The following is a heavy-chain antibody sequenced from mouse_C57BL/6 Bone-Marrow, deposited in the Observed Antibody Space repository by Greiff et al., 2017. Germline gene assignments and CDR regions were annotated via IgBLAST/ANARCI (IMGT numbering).Heavy chain of an antibody. V-gene: IGHV1-7*01. CDR1: GYTFTSYW. J-gene: IGHJ3*01. D-gene: IGHD2-4*01. CDR3: GSGGGLRRELAY. Sequence: QVQLKESGAELAKPGASVKLSCKASGYTFTSYWLHWVQQRPGQGLEWIGYITPSSGYTKYNQTFKDKATLTADNSSSTDYMQLSSMTYEDAAVYYCGSGGGLRRELAYWGQGTLVTVSA. CDR2: ITPSSGYT.